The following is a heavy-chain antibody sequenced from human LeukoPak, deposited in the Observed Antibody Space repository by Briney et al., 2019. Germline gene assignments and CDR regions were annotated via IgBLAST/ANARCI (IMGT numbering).Heavy chain of an antibody. CDR1: GGTFSSYA. CDR2: IIPILGIA. Sequence: GSSVKVSCKSSGGTFSSYAISWVRQAPGQGLEWMGRIIPILGIANYAQKFQGRVTITADKSTSTAYMELSSLRSEDTAVYYCARDRLGYYSSTSCQEAYNWFDPWGQGTLVTVSS. CDR3: ARDRLGYYSSTSCQEAYNWFDP. D-gene: IGHD2-2*01. V-gene: IGHV1-69*04. J-gene: IGHJ5*02.